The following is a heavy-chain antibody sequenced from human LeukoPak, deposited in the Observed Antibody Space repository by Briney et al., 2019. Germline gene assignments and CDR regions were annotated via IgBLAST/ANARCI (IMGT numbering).Heavy chain of an antibody. Sequence: NPSETLSLTCTVSGGSISSYYWSWLRQPPGKGLEWIGYIYYSGSTNYNPSLKSRLTISVDTSKNQFSLKLSSVTAADTAVYYCSRQSNYGDYYFDYWGQGTLVTVSS. D-gene: IGHD4-17*01. CDR3: SRQSNYGDYYFDY. V-gene: IGHV4-59*08. CDR2: IYYSGST. J-gene: IGHJ4*02. CDR1: GGSISSYY.